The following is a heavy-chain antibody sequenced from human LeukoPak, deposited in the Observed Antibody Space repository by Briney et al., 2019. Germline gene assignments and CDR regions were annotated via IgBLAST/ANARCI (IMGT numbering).Heavy chain of an antibody. Sequence: PSETLSLTCTVSGGSISISSYYWGWIRQPPRKGLEWIGTIYYSGNTYYNPSLKSRVTISVDTSKNQFSLKLGSVTAADTAVYYCARGLLYSGSFSSNWFDPWGQGTLVTVSS. CDR1: GGSISISSYY. V-gene: IGHV4-39*01. D-gene: IGHD1-26*01. CDR3: ARGLLYSGSFSSNWFDP. CDR2: IYYSGNT. J-gene: IGHJ5*02.